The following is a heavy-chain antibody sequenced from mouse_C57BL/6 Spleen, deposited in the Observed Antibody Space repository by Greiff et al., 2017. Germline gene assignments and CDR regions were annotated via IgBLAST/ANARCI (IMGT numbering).Heavy chain of an antibody. J-gene: IGHJ2*01. CDR2: IDPSDSYT. Sequence: QVQLQQPGAELVKPGASVKLSCKASGYTFTSYWMQWVKQRPGQGLEWIGEIDPSDSYTNYNQKVKGKATLTVDTSSSTAYMQLSSLTSEDSAVYYCARRSHYFDYWGQGTTLTVSS. V-gene: IGHV1-50*01. CDR3: ARRSHYFDY. CDR1: GYTFTSYW.